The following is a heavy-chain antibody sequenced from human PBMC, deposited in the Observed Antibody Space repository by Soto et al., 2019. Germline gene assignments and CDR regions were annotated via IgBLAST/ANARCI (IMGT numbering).Heavy chain of an antibody. CDR2: ISYDGGNK. D-gene: IGHD6-6*01. CDR3: AKEGYRSSSAAAWYFDL. J-gene: IGHJ2*01. Sequence: QVQLVESGGGVVQPGRSLRLSCAASGFTFSSYGIHWVRQAPGKGLEWVAVISYDGGNKYYADSVKGRFAISRDNSKNXLYLQMIRLRAEDTAVYYCAKEGYRSSSAAAWYFDLWGRGTLVTVSS. V-gene: IGHV3-30*18. CDR1: GFTFSSYG.